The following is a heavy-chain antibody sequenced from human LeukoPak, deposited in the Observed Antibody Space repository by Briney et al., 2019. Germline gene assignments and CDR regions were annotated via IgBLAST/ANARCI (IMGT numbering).Heavy chain of an antibody. CDR3: ARVFRKDGYNYDGFDI. D-gene: IGHD5-24*01. CDR2: INHSGST. V-gene: IGHV4-34*01. CDR1: GGSFSGYY. J-gene: IGHJ3*02. Sequence: KPSETLSLTCAVYGGSFSGYYWSWIRQPPGKGLEWIGEINHSGSTNYNPSLKSRVTISVDTSKNQFSLKLSSVTAADTAVYYCARVFRKDGYNYDGFDIWGQGTMVTVSS.